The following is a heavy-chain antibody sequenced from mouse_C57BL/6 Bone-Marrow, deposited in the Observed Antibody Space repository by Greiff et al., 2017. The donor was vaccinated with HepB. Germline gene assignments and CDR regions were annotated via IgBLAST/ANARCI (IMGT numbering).Heavy chain of an antibody. CDR1: GFTFSSYT. CDR3: ARQSTTVVAYFDY. D-gene: IGHD1-1*01. CDR2: ISGGGGNT. J-gene: IGHJ2*01. Sequence: EVQRGESGGGLVKPGGSLKLSCAASGFTFSSYTMSWVRQTPEKRLEWVATISGGGGNTDYPDSVKGRFTISRDNAKNTLYLQMSSLRSEDTALYYCARQSTTVVAYFDYWGQGTTLTVSS. V-gene: IGHV5-9*01.